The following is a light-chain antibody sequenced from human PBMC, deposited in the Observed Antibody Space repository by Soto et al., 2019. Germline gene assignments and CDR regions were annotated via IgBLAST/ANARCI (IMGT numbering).Light chain of an antibody. J-gene: IGKJ2*01. CDR3: QQYASSPYT. Sequence: IFLTQSPGTLSLSRGELATLSWRASRSISSSYLAWYQQKPGQAPRLLIYGASRRATGIPDRFSGRESGTDFTLTITTLEPEDSAVYFCQQYASSPYTFGQGTKVDIK. CDR1: RSISSSY. CDR2: GAS. V-gene: IGKV3-20*01.